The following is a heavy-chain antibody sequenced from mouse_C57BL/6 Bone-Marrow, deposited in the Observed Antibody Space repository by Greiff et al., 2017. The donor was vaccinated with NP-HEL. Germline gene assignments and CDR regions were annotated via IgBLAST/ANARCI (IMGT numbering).Heavy chain of an antibody. CDR1: GFTFSDYY. CDR3: ARPWAVVPFAY. J-gene: IGHJ3*01. V-gene: IGHV5-12*01. D-gene: IGHD1-1*01. CDR2: ISNGGGST. Sequence: EVHLVESGGGLVQPGGSLKLSCAASGFTFSDYYMYWVRQTPEKRLEWVAYISNGGGSTYYPDTVKGRFTISRDNAKNTLYLQMSRLKSEDTAMYYCARPWAVVPFAYWGQGTLVTVSA.